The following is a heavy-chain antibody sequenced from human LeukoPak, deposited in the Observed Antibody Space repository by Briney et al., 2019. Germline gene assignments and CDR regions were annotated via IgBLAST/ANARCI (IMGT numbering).Heavy chain of an antibody. Sequence: SETLSLTCAVSGVSISSGGYSWSWIRQPPGKGLEWIGYIYYSGSTYYNPSLKSRVTISVDTSKNQFSLKLSSVTAADTAVYYCARFPSYFTMVRGVISAIDYWGQGTLVTVSS. CDR3: ARFPSYFTMVRGVISAIDY. CDR2: IYYSGST. CDR1: GVSISSGGYS. V-gene: IGHV4-30-4*07. D-gene: IGHD3-10*01. J-gene: IGHJ4*02.